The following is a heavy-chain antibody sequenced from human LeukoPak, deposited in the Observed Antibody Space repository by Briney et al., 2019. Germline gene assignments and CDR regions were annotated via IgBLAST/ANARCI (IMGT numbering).Heavy chain of an antibody. D-gene: IGHD5-24*01. J-gene: IGHJ4*02. CDR1: GFTFSNAW. CDR2: IKQDGSKK. V-gene: IGHV3-7*04. Sequence: GGSLRLSCAASGFTFSNAWMNWVRQAPGKGLEWVANIKQDGSKKSYVGSVKGRFTISRDNAKNSLYLQMNSLRAEDTAIYYCTRVGYIDEGIDYWGQGTLVTVSS. CDR3: TRVGYIDEGIDY.